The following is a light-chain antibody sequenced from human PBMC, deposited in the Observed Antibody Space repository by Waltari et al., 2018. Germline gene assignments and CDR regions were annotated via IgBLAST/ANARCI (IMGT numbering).Light chain of an antibody. V-gene: IGLV6-57*03. CDR3: QSADGGDNVL. J-gene: IGLJ2*01. CDR2: KDN. CDR1: SGSIDSKY. Sequence: VFTQPHSVSGSPGQTVTISCTRSSGSIDSKYVQWYQQRPGRAPTTVTYKDNPRPAGVPVRFAGSIDSTSNPACLSVSGVESEDEADYFCQSADGGDNVLFGEGTRRTVV.